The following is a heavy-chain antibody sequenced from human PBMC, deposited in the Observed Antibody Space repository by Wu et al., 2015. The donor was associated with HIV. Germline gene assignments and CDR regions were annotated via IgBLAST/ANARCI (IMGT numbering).Heavy chain of an antibody. Sequence: QVQLVQSGADVTKPGSSVKISCKPSGGTFSNYAISWVRQGPLDKDLSGWEESHLSSLQQNMHRSSRGRVTITRDESTSTAYMELKSPTSEDTATYYCARRLVLAGSPSDLWGQGTVVIVSS. V-gene: IGHV1-69*05. CDR3: ARRLVLAGSPSDL. J-gene: IGHJ3*01. D-gene: IGHD3-9*01. CDR1: GGTFSNYA. CDR2: SHLSSLQ.